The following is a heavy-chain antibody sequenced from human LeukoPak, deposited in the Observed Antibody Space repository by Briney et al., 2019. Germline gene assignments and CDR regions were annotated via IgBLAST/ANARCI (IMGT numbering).Heavy chain of an antibody. V-gene: IGHV3-7*03. CDR2: IKEDGGEK. J-gene: IGHJ4*02. CDR3: AKALDYPLEGNDY. CDR1: GFTFSSYW. D-gene: IGHD4-11*01. Sequence: PGGSLRLSCAASGFTFSSYWMSWVRQAPGKGLEWVANIKEDGGEKYSVDSVKGRFTISRDNAMNSLYLEMNSLRAEDTAVYYCAKALDYPLEGNDYWGQGTLVTVSS.